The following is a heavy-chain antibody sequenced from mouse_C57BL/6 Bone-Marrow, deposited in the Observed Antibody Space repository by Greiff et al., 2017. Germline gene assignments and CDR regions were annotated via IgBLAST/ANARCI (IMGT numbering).Heavy chain of an antibody. V-gene: IGHV1-85*01. CDR3: ARLGSSQN. D-gene: IGHD1-1*01. CDR2: IYPRDGST. CDR1: GYTFTSYD. J-gene: IGHJ2*01. Sequence: QVQLKESGPELVKPGASVKLSCKASGYTFTSYDLNWVKQRPGQGLEWIGWIYPRDGSTKYNEKFKGKATLTVDTSSSTAYMELHSLTSEDSAVYFCARLGSSQNWGQGTTLTVSS.